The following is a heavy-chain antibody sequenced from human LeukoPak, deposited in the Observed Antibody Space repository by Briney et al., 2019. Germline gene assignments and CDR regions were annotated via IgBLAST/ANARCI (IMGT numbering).Heavy chain of an antibody. CDR2: INPNSGGT. CDR3: ARDQYYYDSSGFSDAFDI. D-gene: IGHD3-22*01. V-gene: IGHV1-2*06. CDR1: GYTFTGYY. J-gene: IGHJ3*02. Sequence: ASVKVSCKASGYTFTGYYMHWVRQAPGQGLEWMGRINPNSGGTNYAQKFQGRVTMTRDTSISTAYMELSRLRSDDTAVYYYARDQYYYDSSGFSDAFDIWGQGTMVTVSS.